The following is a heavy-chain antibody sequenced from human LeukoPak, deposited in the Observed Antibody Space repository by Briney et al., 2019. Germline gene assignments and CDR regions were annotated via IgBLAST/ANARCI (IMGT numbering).Heavy chain of an antibody. D-gene: IGHD3-10*01. J-gene: IGHJ4*02. Sequence: GASVKVSCKASGYTFTGYYMHWERQAPGQGLEWMGCINLNSGGTNYAQKFQGRVTMTRDTSISTAYMELSRLRSDDTAVYYCARELNRYITMVRGVSWPGDYWGQGTLVTVSS. V-gene: IGHV1-2*02. CDR2: INLNSGGT. CDR3: ARELNRYITMVRGVSWPGDY. CDR1: GYTFTGYY.